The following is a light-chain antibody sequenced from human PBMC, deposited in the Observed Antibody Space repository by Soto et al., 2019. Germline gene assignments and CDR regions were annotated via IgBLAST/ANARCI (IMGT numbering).Light chain of an antibody. CDR3: QQYKSYST. V-gene: IGKV1-5*01. CDR1: QSISTW. CDR2: DAS. Sequence: DIQMTQSPSTLSASVGDRVTITCRASQSISTWLAWYQQKPGKAPKLLIYDASSSESGVPSRLSGSVSGTEFTLTIRSLQPDDFATYYCQQYKSYSTFGQGTKVDIK. J-gene: IGKJ1*01.